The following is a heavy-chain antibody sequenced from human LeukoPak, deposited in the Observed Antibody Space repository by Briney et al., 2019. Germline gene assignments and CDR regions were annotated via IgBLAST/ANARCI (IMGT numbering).Heavy chain of an antibody. Sequence: GSLRLSCAASGFTFSNTWMSWVRQAPGKELEWIGSIYYSGSTYYNPSLKSRVTISVDTSKNQFSLKLSSVTAADTAVYYCARLDCSSTSCYTDYYYYMDVWGKGTTVTVSS. CDR3: ARLDCSSTSCYTDYYYYMDV. J-gene: IGHJ6*03. V-gene: IGHV4-39*01. D-gene: IGHD2-2*02. CDR1: GFTFSNTW. CDR2: IYYSGST.